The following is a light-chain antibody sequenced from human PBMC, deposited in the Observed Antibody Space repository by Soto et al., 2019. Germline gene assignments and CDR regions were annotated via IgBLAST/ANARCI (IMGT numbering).Light chain of an antibody. V-gene: IGKV1-27*01. J-gene: IGKJ4*01. CDR3: QRYDSAPLN. CDR1: QGISNF. CDR2: AAP. Sequence: DIQMTHSPSSLSASVLYIVTITFRSSQGISNFLALYQQKPGKVPKLLIYAAPTLQSGVPSRFSGSGSGTDFTLTISSLQPVDVATYYCQRYDSAPLNFGGGTKVDIK.